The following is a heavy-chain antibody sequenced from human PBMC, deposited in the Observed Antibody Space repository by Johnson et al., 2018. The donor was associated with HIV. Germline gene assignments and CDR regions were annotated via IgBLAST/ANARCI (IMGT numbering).Heavy chain of an antibody. V-gene: IGHV3-43*01. CDR2: ISWDGGST. CDR1: GFTFDDYT. Sequence: EVQLVESGGVVVQPGGSLRLSCAASGFTFDDYTMHWVRQAPGKGLEWVSLISWDGGSTYYADSVKGRFTISRDNSKNTLYLQMNSLRGEDTAIYYCAKDLGDFKTDEWTTDYYDFSIAYPIQDPRAVVGAFDIWGQGTVVTVSS. J-gene: IGHJ3*02. D-gene: IGHD3/OR15-3a*01. CDR3: AKDLGDFKTDEWTTDYYDFSIAYPIQDPRAVVGAFDI.